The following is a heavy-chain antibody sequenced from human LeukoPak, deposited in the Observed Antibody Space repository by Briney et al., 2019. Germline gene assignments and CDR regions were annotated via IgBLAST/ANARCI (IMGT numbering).Heavy chain of an antibody. D-gene: IGHD2-15*01. J-gene: IGHJ3*02. CDR3: ASESLYCSGGSCYFDAFDI. Sequence: SETLSLTCTVSGGSISSYYWSWIRQPPGKGLEWIGYIYYSGSTNYNPSLKSRVTISVDTSKNQFSLKLSSVTAADTAVYYCASESLYCSGGSCYFDAFDIWGQGTVVTVSS. V-gene: IGHV4-59*01. CDR2: IYYSGST. CDR1: GGSISSYY.